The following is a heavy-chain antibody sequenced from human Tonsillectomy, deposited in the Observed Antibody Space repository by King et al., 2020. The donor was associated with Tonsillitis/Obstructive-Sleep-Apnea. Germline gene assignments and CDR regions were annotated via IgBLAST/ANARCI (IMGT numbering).Heavy chain of an antibody. CDR1: GFTFSSYA. D-gene: IGHD2-15*01. CDR3: AGRVGVVVGAARRRGDAFDI. Sequence: VQLVESGGGLVQPGGSLRLSCAASGFTFSSYAMSWVRQAPGKGLEWVSAISGSGGSTYYADSVKGRFTISRDNSKNTLYLQMNSLRAEDTAVYYCAGRVGVVVGAARRRGDAFDIWGQGTMVTVSS. J-gene: IGHJ3*02. CDR2: ISGSGGST. V-gene: IGHV3-23*04.